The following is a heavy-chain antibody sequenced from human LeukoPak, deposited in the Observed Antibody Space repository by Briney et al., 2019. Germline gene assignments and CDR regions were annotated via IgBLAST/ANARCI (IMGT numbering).Heavy chain of an antibody. V-gene: IGHV4-30-4*01. CDR3: ARHGYGSGSEDFDY. J-gene: IGHJ4*02. Sequence: PSETLSLTCTVSGGSISSGDYYWSWIRQPPGKGLEWIGYIYYSGSTNYNPSLKSRVTISVDTSKNQFSLKLTSVTAADTAVYYCARHGYGSGSEDFDYWGQGTLVTVSS. CDR1: GGSISSGDYY. D-gene: IGHD3-10*01. CDR2: IYYSGST.